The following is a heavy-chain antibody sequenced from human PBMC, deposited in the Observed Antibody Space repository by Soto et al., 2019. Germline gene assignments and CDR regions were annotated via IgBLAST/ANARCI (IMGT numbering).Heavy chain of an antibody. J-gene: IGHJ3*02. V-gene: IGHV4-4*02. CDR3: ASPPGIAAAGDALDI. CDR1: GGSISSSNW. CDR2: IYHSGSP. Sequence: QVQLQESGPGLVKPSGTLSLTCAVSGGSISSSNWWSWVRQPPGKGLEGIGEIYHSGSPNYNPSLKSRVTISVDKPKSQFSLKLSSVTAADTAVYYCASPPGIAAAGDALDIWGQGTIVTVSS. D-gene: IGHD6-13*01.